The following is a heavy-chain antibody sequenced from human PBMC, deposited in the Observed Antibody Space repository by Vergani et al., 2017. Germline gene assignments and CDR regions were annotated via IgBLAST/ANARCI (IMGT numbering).Heavy chain of an antibody. J-gene: IGHJ4*02. V-gene: IGHV2-5*01. CDR1: GFSLSTSGVG. CDR2: IYWNDDK. CDR3: ARSSSGDAGIDY. Sequence: QITLKESGPTLVKPTQTLTLTCTFSGFSLSTSGVGVGWIRQPPGKALEWLALIYWNDDKRYSPSLKSRLTITKDTSKNQVVLTMTNMDPVDTATYYCARSSSGDAGIDYWGQGTLVTVSS. D-gene: IGHD3-22*01.